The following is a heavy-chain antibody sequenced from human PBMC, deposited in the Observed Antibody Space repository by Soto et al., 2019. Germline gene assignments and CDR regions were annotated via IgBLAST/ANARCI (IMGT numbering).Heavy chain of an antibody. CDR1: GFTFDDYA. CDR2: ISWNSGSI. D-gene: IGHD2-8*01. J-gene: IGHJ6*02. V-gene: IGHV3-9*01. Sequence: GGSLRLSCAASGFTFDDYAMHWVRQAPGKGLEWVSGISWNSGSIGYADSVKGRFTISRDNAKNSLYLQMNSLRAEDTALYYCAKDKGRHCTNGVCYPAYYGMDVWGQGTTVTVSS. CDR3: AKDKGRHCTNGVCYPAYYGMDV.